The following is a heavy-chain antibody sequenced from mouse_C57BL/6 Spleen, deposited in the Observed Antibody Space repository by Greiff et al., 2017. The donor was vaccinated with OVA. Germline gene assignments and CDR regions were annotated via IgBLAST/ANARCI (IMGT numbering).Heavy chain of an antibody. J-gene: IGHJ4*01. D-gene: IGHD3-3*01. Sequence: VQLKQSGPELVKPGASVKISCKASGYTFTDYYMNWVKQSHGKSLEWIGDINPNNGGTSYNQKFKGKATLTVDKSSSTAYMELRSLTSEDSAVYYCAREGREAMDYWGQGTSVTVSS. CDR2: INPNNGGT. V-gene: IGHV1-26*01. CDR3: AREGREAMDY. CDR1: GYTFTDYY.